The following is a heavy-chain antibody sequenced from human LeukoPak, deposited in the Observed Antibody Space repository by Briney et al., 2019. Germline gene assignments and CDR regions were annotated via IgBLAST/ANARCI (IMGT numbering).Heavy chain of an antibody. J-gene: IGHJ4*02. CDR2: IRSKAYGETA. Sequence: GGSLRLSCTASGFTFGDYAMSWIRQAPGKGLEWVGFIRSKAYGETADYAASVKGRFTISRDDSKAIAYLQMNSLKTEDTAVYYCTRRSSAAGRQYFDYWGQGTLVTVSS. D-gene: IGHD6-13*01. CDR1: GFTFGDYA. CDR3: TRRSSAAGRQYFDY. V-gene: IGHV3-49*03.